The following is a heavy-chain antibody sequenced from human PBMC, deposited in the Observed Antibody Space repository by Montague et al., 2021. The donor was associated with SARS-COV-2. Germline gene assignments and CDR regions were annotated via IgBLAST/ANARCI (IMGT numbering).Heavy chain of an antibody. Sequence: SETLSLTCAVYGGSFSGYYWTWIRQSPGKGLEWIAEINHSGTTNYNFNPSLRSRVTISVDTSKSQFSLKLTSVTAADTGVYYCARWDPQTLTLIGLRGKSASDYWGQGTLVTDS. CDR2: INHSGTT. V-gene: IGHV4-34*01. D-gene: IGHD4-23*01. J-gene: IGHJ4*02. CDR1: GGSFSGYY. CDR3: ARWDPQTLTLIGLRGKSASDY.